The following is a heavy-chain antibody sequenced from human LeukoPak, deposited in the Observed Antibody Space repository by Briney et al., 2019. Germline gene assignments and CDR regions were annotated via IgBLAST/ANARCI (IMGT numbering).Heavy chain of an antibody. J-gene: IGHJ4*02. Sequence: SETLSLTCTVSGGSVSSGTYYWSWIRQPPGKGLEWIGYIYYTGSTNYNPSLKSRLTISVDTSKNQFSLKLSSVTAADTAVYYCARRGGSGRSFDYWGQGTLFTVSS. V-gene: IGHV4-61*01. D-gene: IGHD3-10*01. CDR3: ARRGGSGRSFDY. CDR2: IYYTGST. CDR1: GGSVSSGTYY.